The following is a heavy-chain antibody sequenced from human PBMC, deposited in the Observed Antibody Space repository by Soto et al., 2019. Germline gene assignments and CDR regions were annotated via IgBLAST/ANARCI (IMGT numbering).Heavy chain of an antibody. CDR3: ARDPRSYSPSLDAFDI. CDR1: GFTFSDYY. V-gene: IGHV3-11*06. CDR2: ISSSSSYT. D-gene: IGHD2-15*01. J-gene: IGHJ3*02. Sequence: GGSLRLSCAASGFTFSDYYMSWIRQAPGKGLEWVSYISSSSSYTNYADSVKGRFTISRDNAKNSLYLQMNSLRAEDTAVYYCARDPRSYSPSLDAFDIWGQGTMVTVSS.